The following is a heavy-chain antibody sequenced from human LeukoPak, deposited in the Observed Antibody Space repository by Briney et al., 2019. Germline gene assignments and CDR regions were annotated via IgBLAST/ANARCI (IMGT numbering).Heavy chain of an antibody. CDR3: AKHSSGWYLGWTDY. Sequence: PGGSLRLSCAASGFTFSSYWMSWVRQAPGKGLEWVANIKQDGSRKYYVDSVKGRFTISRDNSKNTLYLQMNSLRAEDTAVYYCAKHSSGWYLGWTDYWGQGTLVTVSS. J-gene: IGHJ4*02. CDR1: GFTFSSYW. D-gene: IGHD6-19*01. CDR2: IKQDGSRK. V-gene: IGHV3-7*03.